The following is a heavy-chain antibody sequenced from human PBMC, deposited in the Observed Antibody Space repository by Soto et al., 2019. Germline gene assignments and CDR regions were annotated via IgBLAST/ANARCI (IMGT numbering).Heavy chain of an antibody. CDR1: GGTFSSYA. Sequence: SVKVSCKASGGTFSSYAISWVRQAPGQGLEWMGGIIPIFGTANYAQKFQGRVTITADESTSTAYMELSSLRSEDTAVYYCARDRAEYYYDSSGYYYWGQGTLVTVSS. CDR2: IIPIFGTA. V-gene: IGHV1-69*13. D-gene: IGHD3-22*01. CDR3: ARDRAEYYYDSSGYYY. J-gene: IGHJ4*02.